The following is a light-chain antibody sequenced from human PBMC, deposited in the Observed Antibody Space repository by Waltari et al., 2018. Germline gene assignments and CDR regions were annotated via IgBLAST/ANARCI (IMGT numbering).Light chain of an antibody. CDR2: GAS. CDR1: QSADRK. CDR3: QQYKNWPPLT. J-gene: IGKJ4*01. V-gene: IGKV3-15*01. Sequence: ETVMTQSPAPLSVSAGERVTLSCRASQSADRKIAWYQQKPGLAPRLLIYGASTRASGIPDRFSGGGSGTEFTFTISSLQSEDVAVYYCQQYKNWPPLTFGGGTKVEIK.